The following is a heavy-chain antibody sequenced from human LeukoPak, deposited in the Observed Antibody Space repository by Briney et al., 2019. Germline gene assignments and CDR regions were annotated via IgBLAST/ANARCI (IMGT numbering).Heavy chain of an antibody. CDR3: ARRNFYGSGTNSLDY. D-gene: IGHD3-10*01. J-gene: IGHJ4*02. Sequence: GESLKISCKGSGYSFTTSWIAWVRQMPGEGLEWMGIIYPADSDTRYSPSFQGQVTISADKSISTAYLQWSSLKASDTAMYYCARRNFYGSGTNSLDYWGQGTLVTVSS. CDR1: GYSFTTSW. CDR2: IYPADSDT. V-gene: IGHV5-51*01.